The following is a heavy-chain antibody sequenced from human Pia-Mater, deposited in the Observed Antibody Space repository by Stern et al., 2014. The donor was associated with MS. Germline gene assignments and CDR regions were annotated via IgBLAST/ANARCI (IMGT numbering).Heavy chain of an antibody. V-gene: IGHV1-18*01. CDR1: GYTFTSYG. J-gene: IGHJ4*02. D-gene: IGHD6-13*01. CDR2: ISAYKCNT. CDR3: ARDSGYSSSWYPWYFDY. Sequence: QVQLGQSGAEVKKPGASVKVSCKASGYTFTSYGISWVRQAPGQGLEWMGWISAYKCNTNYAQKLQGRVTMTTSQSTHTPSIALRSLRSDDTAVYYCARDSGYSSSWYPWYFDYGGQGTLVTVSS.